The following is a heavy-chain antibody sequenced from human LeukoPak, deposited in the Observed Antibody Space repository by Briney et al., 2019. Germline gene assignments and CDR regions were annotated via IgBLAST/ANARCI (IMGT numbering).Heavy chain of an antibody. J-gene: IGHJ5*02. D-gene: IGHD4-17*01. CDR3: ARGPSTTVTQNWFDP. Sequence: GGSLRLSCAASGFTFSSYSMNWVRQAPGKGLEWVSSISSSSSYIYYADSVKGRFTISRDNAKNSLYLQMNSLRAEDTAVYYCARGPSTTVTQNWFDPWGQGTLVTVSS. V-gene: IGHV3-21*01. CDR1: GFTFSSYS. CDR2: ISSSSSYI.